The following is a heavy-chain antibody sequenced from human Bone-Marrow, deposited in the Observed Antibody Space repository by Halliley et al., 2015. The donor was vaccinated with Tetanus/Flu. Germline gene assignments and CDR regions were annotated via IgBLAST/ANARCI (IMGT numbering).Heavy chain of an antibody. Sequence: LSLTCAASGFTFSSYAMSWVRQAPGKGLEWVSSISGSGDRAYYADSVRGRFTFSRDNSKNTLYLQMNSLGGEDAAVYYCAKDWVGKGDHWGQGTQVTVSS. CDR2: ISGSGDRA. D-gene: IGHD1-26*01. CDR3: AKDWVGKGDH. CDR1: GFTFSSYA. V-gene: IGHV3-23*01. J-gene: IGHJ4*02.